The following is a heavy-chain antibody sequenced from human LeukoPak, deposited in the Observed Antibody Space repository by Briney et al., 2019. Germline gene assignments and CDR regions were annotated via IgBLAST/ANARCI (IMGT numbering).Heavy chain of an antibody. V-gene: IGHV3-23*01. J-gene: IGHJ4*02. Sequence: GGSLRLSCAASGFTFSSYWMSWVRQAPGKGLEWVSAISGSGGSTYYADSVKGRFTISRDNSKNTLYLQMNSLRAEDTAVYYCAKTLNMVRGVTTDYWGQGTLVTVSS. CDR3: AKTLNMVRGVTTDY. D-gene: IGHD3-10*01. CDR2: ISGSGGST. CDR1: GFTFSSYW.